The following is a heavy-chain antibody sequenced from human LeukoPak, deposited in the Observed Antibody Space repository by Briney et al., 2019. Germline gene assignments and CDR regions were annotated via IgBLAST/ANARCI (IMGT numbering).Heavy chain of an antibody. Sequence: PGGSLRLSCAASGFTFSSYAMSWVRQAPGKGLEWVSVISGRGDNTYYADSVKGRFTISRDNAKNSLYLQMNSLRAEDTAVYYCAKSRDYGDPNDAFDIWGQGTMVTVSS. D-gene: IGHD4-17*01. CDR2: ISGRGDNT. J-gene: IGHJ3*02. CDR1: GFTFSSYA. CDR3: AKSRDYGDPNDAFDI. V-gene: IGHV3-23*01.